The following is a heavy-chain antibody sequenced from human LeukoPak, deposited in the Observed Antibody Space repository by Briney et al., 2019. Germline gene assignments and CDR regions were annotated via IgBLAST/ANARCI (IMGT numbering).Heavy chain of an antibody. V-gene: IGHV5-51*01. D-gene: IGHD2-2*02. J-gene: IGHJ4*02. Sequence: GESLKISCKGSGYSFTSYWIGWVRQMPGKGLEWMGIISPGDSDTRYSPSFQGQVTISADKSISTAYLQWSSLKASDTAMYYCARRCSSNSCHKPYYFDDWGQGTLVTVSS. CDR2: ISPGDSDT. CDR3: ARRCSSNSCHKPYYFDD. CDR1: GYSFTSYW.